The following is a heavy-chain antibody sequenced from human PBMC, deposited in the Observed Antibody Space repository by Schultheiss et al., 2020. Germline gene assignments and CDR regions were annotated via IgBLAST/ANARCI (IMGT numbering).Heavy chain of an antibody. CDR2: ISSSGTTK. D-gene: IGHD2-15*01. Sequence: GGSLRLSCAASGFTFSTFEMNWVRQAPGKGLEWVSYISSSGTTKYYADSVKGRFTISRDNAKKSVDLQMDSLRAEDTGVYYCARGDCSGGSCHFAFVDYWGQGTLVTVSS. CDR3: ARGDCSGGSCHFAFVDY. V-gene: IGHV3-48*03. J-gene: IGHJ4*02. CDR1: GFTFSTFE.